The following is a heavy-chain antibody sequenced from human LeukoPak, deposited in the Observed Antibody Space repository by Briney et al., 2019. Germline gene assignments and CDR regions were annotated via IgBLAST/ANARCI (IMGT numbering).Heavy chain of an antibody. CDR1: GFTFSSYG. V-gene: IGHV3-30*02. Sequence: PGGSLRLSCAASGFTFSSYGMHWVRQAPGKGLEWVAFIRYDGSNKYYADSVKGRFTISRDNAKNSLYLQMNSLRAEDTAVYYCARVLDGSYRGHDAFDIWGQGTMVTVSS. CDR2: IRYDGSNK. CDR3: ARVLDGSYRGHDAFDI. J-gene: IGHJ3*02. D-gene: IGHD1-26*01.